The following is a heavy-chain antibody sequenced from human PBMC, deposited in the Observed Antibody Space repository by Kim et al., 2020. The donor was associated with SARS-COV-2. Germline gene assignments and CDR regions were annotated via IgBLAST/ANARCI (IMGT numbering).Heavy chain of an antibody. V-gene: IGHV4-61*01. J-gene: IGHJ4*02. CDR1: GGSVSSGSYY. CDR3: ARELNYSGYVGAFDY. Sequence: SETLSLTCTVSGGSVSSGSYYWSWIRQPPGKGLEWIGYIYYSGSTNYNPSLKSRVTISVDTSKNQFSLKLSSVTAADTAVYYCARELNYSGYVGAFDYWGQGTLVTVSS. D-gene: IGHD5-12*01. CDR2: IYYSGST.